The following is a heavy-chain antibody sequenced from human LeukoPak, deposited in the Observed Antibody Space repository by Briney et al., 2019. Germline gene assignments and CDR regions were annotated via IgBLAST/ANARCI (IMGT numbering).Heavy chain of an antibody. J-gene: IGHJ4*02. CDR3: ARDSSAVFDS. CDR1: GDSVSSNSAA. V-gene: IGHV6-1*01. CDR2: TYYRSKWYT. D-gene: IGHD3-10*01. Sequence: SQTLSVTCAISGDSVSSNSAAWSWIRQSPSRGLEWLARTYYRSKWYTEYAPTVKGRVTINPDTSRNQFSLQLTSVTPEDTAVYYCARDSSAVFDSWGPGTLVTVSS.